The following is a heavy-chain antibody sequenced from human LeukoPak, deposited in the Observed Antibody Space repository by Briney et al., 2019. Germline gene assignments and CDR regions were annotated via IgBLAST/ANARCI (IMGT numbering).Heavy chain of an antibody. D-gene: IGHD1-26*01. Sequence: SETLSLTCTVSGGSISGDYWSWIRQPAGKGLEWIGRINTSGNTNYNPSLKSRVTMSVATYKNPFSLKLSSVTAADTAVYYCARGWGYMDVWGGGTTVTVSS. V-gene: IGHV4-4*07. CDR3: ARGWGYMDV. CDR1: GGSISGDY. CDR2: INTSGNT. J-gene: IGHJ6*03.